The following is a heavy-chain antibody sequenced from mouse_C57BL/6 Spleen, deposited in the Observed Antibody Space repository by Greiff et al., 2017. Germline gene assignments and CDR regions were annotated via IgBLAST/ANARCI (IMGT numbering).Heavy chain of an antibody. CDR1: GFTFSDYG. CDR2: ISNLAYSI. D-gene: IGHD1-1*02. CDR3: ARGWSYSAY. V-gene: IGHV5-15*01. Sequence: EVQLVESGGGLVQPGGSLKLSCAASGFTFSDYGMAWVRQAPRKGPEWVAFISNLAYSIYYADTVTGRFTLSRANAKNPLYLEMRSLGYEDTAMYYCARGWSYSAYWGKGTLVTVSA. J-gene: IGHJ3*01.